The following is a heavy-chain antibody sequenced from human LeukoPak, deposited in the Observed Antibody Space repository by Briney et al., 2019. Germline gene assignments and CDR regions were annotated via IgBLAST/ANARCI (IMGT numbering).Heavy chain of an antibody. CDR3: ARGPIVVVPAAIGWFDP. V-gene: IGHV3-53*01. D-gene: IGHD2-2*02. CDR1: GFTVSSYY. J-gene: IGHJ5*02. CDR2: IYIGGST. Sequence: HSGGSLRLSCAASGFTVSSYYMSWVRQAPEKGLGWVSVIYIGGSTYYADSVKGRFTISRDNSKNTLYLQMNSLRVEDTAVYYCARGPIVVVPAAIGWFDPWGQGTLVTVSS.